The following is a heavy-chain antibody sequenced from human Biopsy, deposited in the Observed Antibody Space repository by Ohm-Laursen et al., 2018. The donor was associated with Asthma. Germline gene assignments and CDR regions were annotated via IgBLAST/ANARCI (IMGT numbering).Heavy chain of an antibody. D-gene: IGHD6-19*01. CDR3: ARCQVGYSSGWSLLLKKIYYSGMDV. CDR2: IMTVFGTT. Sequence: SVKVSCKAPGGTFSNFAISWVRQAPGQGLEWLGGIMTVFGTTNHTQKFQGRVTITADESTSTAYMEVTSLRSEDTAIYYCARCQVGYSSGWSLLLKKIYYSGMDVWGQGTAVTVSS. CDR1: GGTFSNFA. J-gene: IGHJ6*02. V-gene: IGHV1-69*13.